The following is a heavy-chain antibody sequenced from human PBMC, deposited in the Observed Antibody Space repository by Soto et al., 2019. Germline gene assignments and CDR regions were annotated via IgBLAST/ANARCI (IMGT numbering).Heavy chain of an antibody. CDR2: INPNSGGT. J-gene: IGHJ3*02. CDR1: GYTFTGYY. CDR3: VAWDDSSGYRYDAFDI. Sequence: QVQLVQSGAEVKKPGASVKVSCKASGYTFTGYYMHWVRQAPGQGLEWMGWINPNSGGTNYAQKFQGRDTMTRDTSISTAYMELSRLRSDDTAVYYCVAWDDSSGYRYDAFDIWGQGTMVTVSS. V-gene: IGHV1-2*02. D-gene: IGHD3-22*01.